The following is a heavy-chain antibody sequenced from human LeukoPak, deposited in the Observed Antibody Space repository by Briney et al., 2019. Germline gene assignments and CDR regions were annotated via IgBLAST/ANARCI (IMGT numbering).Heavy chain of an antibody. D-gene: IGHD3-16*01. CDR3: AKVYNDYVWGTYVFDYFDY. CDR2: IRYDYTK. Sequence: GGPLRLSCAASGCTFSCNGLHWLRQAPGKGLEWVAFIRYDYTKNHADSVKGRFTISRDNPKNTLYLQMDSLRPDHTAVYYCAKVYNDYVWGTYVFDYFDYWGQGTLVTVSS. V-gene: IGHV3-30*02. J-gene: IGHJ4*02. CDR1: GCTFSCNG.